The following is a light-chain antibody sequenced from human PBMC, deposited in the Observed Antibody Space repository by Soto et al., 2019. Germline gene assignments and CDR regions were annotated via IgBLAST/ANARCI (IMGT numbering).Light chain of an antibody. J-gene: IGKJ1*01. CDR3: QQYGSSPQT. Sequence: EIVLTQSPGTLSLSPGERAALSCRARPRVSSDYLAWYQQKPGQAPRLLIYGASSRATGIPDRFSGSGSGTDFTLTISRLEPEDFAVYYCQQYGSSPQTFGQGTKVDI. V-gene: IGKV3-20*01. CDR1: PRVSSDY. CDR2: GAS.